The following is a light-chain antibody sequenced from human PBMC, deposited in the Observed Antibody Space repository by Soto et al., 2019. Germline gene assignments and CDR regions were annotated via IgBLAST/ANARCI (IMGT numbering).Light chain of an antibody. J-gene: IGLJ2*01. V-gene: IGLV1-47*01. Sequence: QSVLTQPPSASGTPGQRVTISCSGTSSNIGNNYVCWYQQLPGTAPKLLIYRNIQRPSGVPDRLSGSKSGTSASLAISGLRSDDEADYYCAAWDDSLSGVVFGGGTKLTVL. CDR1: SSNIGNNY. CDR2: RNI. CDR3: AAWDDSLSGVV.